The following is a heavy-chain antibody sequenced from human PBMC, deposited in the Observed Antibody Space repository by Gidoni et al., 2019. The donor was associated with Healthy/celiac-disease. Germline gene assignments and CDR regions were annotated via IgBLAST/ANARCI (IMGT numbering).Heavy chain of an antibody. D-gene: IGHD2-2*01. J-gene: IGHJ4*02. CDR1: GGTFSSYA. Sequence: QVQLVQSGAEVKKPGSSVKFSCKASGGTFSSYAISWVRQAPGQGLDWMGGIIPIFGTANYAQKFQGRVTITADESTSTAYMELSSLRSEDTAVYYCARDPLFQSYCSSTICYGRFDYWGQGTLVTVSS. CDR2: IIPIFGTA. CDR3: ARDPLFQSYCSSTICYGRFDY. V-gene: IGHV1-69*01.